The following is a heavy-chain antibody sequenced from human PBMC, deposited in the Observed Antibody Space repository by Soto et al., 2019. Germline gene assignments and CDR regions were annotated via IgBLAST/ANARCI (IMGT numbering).Heavy chain of an antibody. J-gene: IGHJ3*02. CDR1: GGSISSGGYY. Sequence: QVQLQESGPGLVKPSQTLSLTCTVSGGSISSGGYYWSWIRQHPGKGLEWIGYIYYSGSTYYNPSLNSRVFISIDTSKNQFSLKLSSVTAADTAVYYCARSRSGYSNDAFDIWGQGTMVTVSS. V-gene: IGHV4-31*03. CDR3: ARSRSGYSNDAFDI. D-gene: IGHD3-22*01. CDR2: IYYSGST.